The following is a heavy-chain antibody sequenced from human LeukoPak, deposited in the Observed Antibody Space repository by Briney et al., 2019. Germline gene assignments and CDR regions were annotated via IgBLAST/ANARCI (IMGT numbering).Heavy chain of an antibody. D-gene: IGHD3-10*01. CDR2: INHSGST. Sequence: SETLSLTCAVYGGSFSGYYWSWIRQPSGKGLEWIGEINHSGSTNYNPSLKSRVTISVDTSKNQFSLKLSSVTAADTAVYYCARGLYGSGSYDAFDIWGQGTMVTVSS. CDR3: ARGLYGSGSYDAFDI. CDR1: GGSFSGYY. V-gene: IGHV4-34*01. J-gene: IGHJ3*02.